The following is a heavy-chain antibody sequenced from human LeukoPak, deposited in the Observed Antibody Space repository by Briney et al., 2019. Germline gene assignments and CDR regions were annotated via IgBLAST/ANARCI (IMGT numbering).Heavy chain of an antibody. CDR2: IYYSGST. V-gene: IGHV4-59*01. CDR3: ARSSGWLYYYYGMDV. Sequence: SETLSLTCTVSGGSISSYYWSWIRQPPGKGLEWIAYIYYSGSTNYNPSLKSRVTISVDTSKNQFSLKLSSVTAADTAVYYCARSSGWLYYYYGMDVWGQGTTVTVSS. D-gene: IGHD6-19*01. CDR1: GGSISSYY. J-gene: IGHJ6*02.